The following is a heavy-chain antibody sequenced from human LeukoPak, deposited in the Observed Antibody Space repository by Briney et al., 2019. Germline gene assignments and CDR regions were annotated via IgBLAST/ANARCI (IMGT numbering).Heavy chain of an antibody. J-gene: IGHJ4*02. CDR2: IMPIIGTA. V-gene: IGHV1-69*05. CDR3: ARDYGEWGRYYFDY. CDR1: GGTFSSYA. Sequence: SSVKVSCKASGGTFSSYAISWVRQAPGPGLEWLGRIMPIIGTANYAQKFQGRVTITTDESTSTAYMELSSLRSEDTAVYYCARDYGEWGRYYFDYWGQGTLVTVSS. D-gene: IGHD1-26*01.